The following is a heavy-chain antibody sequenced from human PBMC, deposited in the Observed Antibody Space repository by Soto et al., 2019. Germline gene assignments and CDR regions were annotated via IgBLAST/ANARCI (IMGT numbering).Heavy chain of an antibody. CDR2: INHSGST. CDR1: GGSFSGYY. CDR3: ASHPYDFWSGYYS. Sequence: SETLSLTCAVYGGSFSGYYWSWIRQPPGKGLEWIGEINHSGSTNYNPSLKSRVTISVDTSKNQFSLKLSSVTAADTAVYYCASHPYDFWSGYYSWGQGTLVTVSS. D-gene: IGHD3-3*01. V-gene: IGHV4-34*01. J-gene: IGHJ5*02.